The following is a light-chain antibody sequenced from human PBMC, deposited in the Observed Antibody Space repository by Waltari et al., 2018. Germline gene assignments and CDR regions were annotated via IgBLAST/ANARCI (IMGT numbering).Light chain of an antibody. V-gene: IGKV3-11*01. CDR2: DAS. CDR1: QSVNNK. Sequence: EIVLTQSPATLSLPPGDRATLSCRASQSVNNKLAWYQKKPGQAPRLLIYDASTRATGVPARFSGSGSGTDLTLSISSLEPEDFAVYYCQHRSSWPLTFGGGTKLEIK. CDR3: QHRSSWPLT. J-gene: IGKJ4*01.